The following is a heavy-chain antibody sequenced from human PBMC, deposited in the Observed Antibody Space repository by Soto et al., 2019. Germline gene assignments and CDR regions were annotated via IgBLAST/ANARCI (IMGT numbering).Heavy chain of an antibody. CDR2: ISGSDGTT. Sequence: EVQLLESGGGLTQPGGSLRLSCAASGFIFSDYAMYWVRQAPGKGLEWVSVISGSDGTTYYADSVRGRFTMSRDNSRNTIYMQMMRLRAEDTAVYYCAKVIGGSESYWGGSHYYYALDVWGQGTTVTVAS. CDR1: GFIFSDYA. V-gene: IGHV3-23*01. J-gene: IGHJ6*02. D-gene: IGHD3-10*01. CDR3: AKVIGGSESYWGGSHYYYALDV.